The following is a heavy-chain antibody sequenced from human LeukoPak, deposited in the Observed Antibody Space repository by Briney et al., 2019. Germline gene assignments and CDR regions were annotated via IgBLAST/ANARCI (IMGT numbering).Heavy chain of an antibody. CDR3: AAPHNSSSFDY. Sequence: ASVKVSCKASGYTLTGYYMHWVRQAPGQGLEWMGRINPNSGSTNYAQKFQGRVTMTRDTSISTAYMELSRLRSDDTAVYYCAAPHNSSSFDYWGQGTLVTVSS. D-gene: IGHD6-6*01. CDR1: GYTLTGYY. CDR2: INPNSGST. V-gene: IGHV1-2*06. J-gene: IGHJ4*02.